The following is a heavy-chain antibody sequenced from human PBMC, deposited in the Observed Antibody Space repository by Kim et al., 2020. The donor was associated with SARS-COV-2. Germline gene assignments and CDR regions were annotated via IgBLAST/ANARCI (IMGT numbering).Heavy chain of an antibody. D-gene: IGHD6-13*01. Sequence: ASVKVSCKASGYTFTSYDINWVRQATGQGLEWMGWMNPNSGNTGYAQKFQGRVTMTRNTSISTAYMELSSLRSEDTAVYYCARGIGYSSSWYAPNYYGMDVWGQGTTVTVSS. J-gene: IGHJ6*02. CDR2: MNPNSGNT. CDR3: ARGIGYSSSWYAPNYYGMDV. V-gene: IGHV1-8*01. CDR1: GYTFTSYD.